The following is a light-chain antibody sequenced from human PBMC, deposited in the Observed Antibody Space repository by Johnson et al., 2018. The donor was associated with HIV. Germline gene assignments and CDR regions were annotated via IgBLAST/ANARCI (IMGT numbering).Light chain of an antibody. V-gene: IGLV1-51*01. Sequence: QSVLTQPPSVSAAPGQKVTISCSGSSSNIGNNYVSWYQQLPGTAPKLLIYDNNKRPSGIPDRFSGSKSGTSATLAITGLQTWDEADYYCETWDNSLTAGGVFG. J-gene: IGLJ1*01. CDR3: ETWDNSLTAGGV. CDR2: DNN. CDR1: SSNIGNNY.